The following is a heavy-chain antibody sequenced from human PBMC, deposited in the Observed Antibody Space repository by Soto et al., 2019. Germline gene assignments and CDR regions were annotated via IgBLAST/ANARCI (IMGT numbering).Heavy chain of an antibody. CDR1: GGSISSSGYY. V-gene: IGHV4-39*01. D-gene: IGHD6-13*01. J-gene: IGHJ6*02. CDR3: ARQALGIAAAGGSSRGWYYYYGMDV. CDR2: IYYSGST. Sequence: PSETLSLTCTVSGGSISSSGYYWGWIRQPPGKGLEWIGSIYYSGSTYYNPSLKSRVTISVDTSKNQFSLKLSSVTAADTAVYYCARQALGIAAAGGSSRGWYYYYGMDVWGQGTTVTVSS.